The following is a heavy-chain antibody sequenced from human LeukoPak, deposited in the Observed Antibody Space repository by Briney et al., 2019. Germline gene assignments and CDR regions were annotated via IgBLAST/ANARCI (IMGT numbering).Heavy chain of an antibody. V-gene: IGHV1-2*02. CDR3: ATGDYSGTKPDPIDM. CDR2: ITPNSDDT. J-gene: IGHJ3*02. Sequence: ASVRVPCKASGYTFTDYYIHWVRQAPGQGLEWMGCITPNSDDTDYAQKFQGRITMSRDTSINTAYMELTRLRSDDTAVYYCATGDYSGTKPDPIDMWGQGTMVTVSS. D-gene: IGHD3-10*01. CDR1: GYTFTDYY.